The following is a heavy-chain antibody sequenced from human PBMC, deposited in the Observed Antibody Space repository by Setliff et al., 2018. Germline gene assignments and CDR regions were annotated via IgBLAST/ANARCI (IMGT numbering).Heavy chain of an antibody. CDR3: ASPPDSGDYFYYYYMDV. CDR1: GYTFNGYY. CDR2: INPNSGGT. D-gene: IGHD3-22*01. J-gene: IGHJ6*03. V-gene: IGHV1-2*02. Sequence: ASVKVSCKASGYTFNGYYMRWVRQAPGQGLEWMGWINPNSGGTNYAQQFQGRVTMTRDTSISTVYMELSRLRSDDTAIYYCASPPDSGDYFYYYYMDVWGKGTTVTVS.